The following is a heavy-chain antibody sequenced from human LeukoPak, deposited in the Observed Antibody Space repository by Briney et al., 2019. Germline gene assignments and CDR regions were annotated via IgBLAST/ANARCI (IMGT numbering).Heavy chain of an antibody. V-gene: IGHV3-21*01. D-gene: IGHD4-17*01. J-gene: IGHJ4*02. CDR2: ISSSTSYI. CDR3: ARAGGSTVSHSDY. Sequence: GGSLRLSCAASGFTFSSYSMNWIRQAPGKGLEWVSSISSSTSYIYYADSVKGRFTISKDDAKNSLYLQMNSLRAEDTAVYYCARAGGSTVSHSDYWGQGTLVTVSS. CDR1: GFTFSSYS.